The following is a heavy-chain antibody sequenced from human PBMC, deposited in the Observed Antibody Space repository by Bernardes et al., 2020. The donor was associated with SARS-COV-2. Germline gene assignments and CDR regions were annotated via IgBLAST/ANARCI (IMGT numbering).Heavy chain of an antibody. D-gene: IGHD3-16*02. J-gene: IGHJ4*02. CDR3: ALMITFGGVIVFDY. Sequence: AAVKDSCKASGYTFTSYDINWVRQATGQGLEWMGWMNPNSGTTGYAQKFQGRVTMTRNTSISTAYMELSSLRSEDTAVYYCALMITFGGVIVFDYWGQGTLVTVSS. CDR2: MNPNSGTT. CDR1: GYTFTSYD. V-gene: IGHV1-8*01.